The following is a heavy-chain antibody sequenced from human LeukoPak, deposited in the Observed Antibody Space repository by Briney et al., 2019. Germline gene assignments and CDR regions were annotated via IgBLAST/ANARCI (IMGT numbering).Heavy chain of an antibody. CDR3: AKPINYYGSGSYFDY. V-gene: IGHV3-23*01. J-gene: IGHJ4*02. D-gene: IGHD3-10*01. Sequence: GGSLRLSCAASGFTFSSYAMSWVRQAPGKGLEWVSAISGSGGSTYYADSVKGRFTISRDNSKNTLYLQMNSLRAEDTAVYYCAKPINYYGSGSYFDYWGQGTLVTVSS. CDR1: GFTFSSYA. CDR2: ISGSGGST.